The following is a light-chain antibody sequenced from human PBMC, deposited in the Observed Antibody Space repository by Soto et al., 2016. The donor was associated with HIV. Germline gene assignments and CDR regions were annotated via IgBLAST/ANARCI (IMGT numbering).Light chain of an antibody. Sequence: DIQMTQSPSSVSASVGDRVTITCRASQAINSRLAWYQQNPGKAPEVLITATYTLQDGVPSRFSGSASGGTGTDFTLTIDSLQPEDFATYYCQQANSFPWTFGQGTKVEIK. CDR1: QAINSR. CDR3: QQANSFPWT. V-gene: IGKV1-12*01. CDR2: ATY. J-gene: IGKJ1*01.